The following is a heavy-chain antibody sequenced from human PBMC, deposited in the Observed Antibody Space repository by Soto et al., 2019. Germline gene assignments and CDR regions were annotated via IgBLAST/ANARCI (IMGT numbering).Heavy chain of an antibody. V-gene: IGHV3-13*01. CDR3: ARAAVAGTYYYYYMDV. J-gene: IGHJ6*03. Sequence: GGSLRLSCAASGFTFSSYDMHWVRQATGKGLEWVSAIGTAGDTYYPGSVKGRFTISRENAKNSLYLQMNSLRAGDTAVYYCARAAVAGTYYYYYMDVWGKGTTVTVSS. D-gene: IGHD6-19*01. CDR1: GFTFSSYD. CDR2: IGTAGDT.